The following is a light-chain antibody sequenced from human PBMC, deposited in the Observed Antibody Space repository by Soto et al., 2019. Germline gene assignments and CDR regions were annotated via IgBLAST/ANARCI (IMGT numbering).Light chain of an antibody. CDR2: STI. V-gene: IGLV7-43*01. CDR3: LLYYNDGHPHWV. CDR1: TGPVTFGFY. Sequence: QAVVTQEPSLTVSPGGTVTLTCASGTGPVTFGFYPNWFQQKPGQAPRPLIYSTINKHSWTPARFSGSLLGGRAALTLSGVQPEDEAEYYCLLYYNDGHPHWVFGGGTKLTVL. J-gene: IGLJ3*02.